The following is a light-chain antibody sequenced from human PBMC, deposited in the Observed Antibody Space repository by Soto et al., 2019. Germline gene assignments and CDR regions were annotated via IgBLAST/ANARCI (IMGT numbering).Light chain of an antibody. CDR3: QSYDNSLSVYV. J-gene: IGLJ1*01. CDR2: GNS. CDR1: SPNIGAHYD. V-gene: IGLV1-40*01. Sequence: QSVLTQPPSVSGAPGQRVTISCTGSSPNIGAHYDVHWYQQLPGTAPKLLIYGNSNRPSGVPDRFSGSKSGTSASLAITGLQAEDEADYYCQSYDNSLSVYVFGTGTKGTVL.